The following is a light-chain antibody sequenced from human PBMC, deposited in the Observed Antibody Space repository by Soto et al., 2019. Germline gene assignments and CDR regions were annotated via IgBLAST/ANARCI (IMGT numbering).Light chain of an antibody. Sequence: QSVLTQPPSASGTPGQRVTISCSGSSSNIGSNTVNWYQQLPGTAPKLLIYSNNQRPSWVPDRFSGSKSGTSASLAISGLQSEDVDDYYCAAWDDSLNGYVFGTGTKVTVL. CDR2: SNN. CDR3: AAWDDSLNGYV. V-gene: IGLV1-44*01. CDR1: SSNIGSNT. J-gene: IGLJ1*01.